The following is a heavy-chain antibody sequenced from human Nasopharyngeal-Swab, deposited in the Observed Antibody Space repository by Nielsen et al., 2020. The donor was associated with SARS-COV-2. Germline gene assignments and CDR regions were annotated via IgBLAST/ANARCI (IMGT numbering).Heavy chain of an antibody. V-gene: IGHV1-18*01. J-gene: IGHJ6*02. Sequence: ASVKVSCKASGYTFTSYGISWVRQAPGQGLEWRGWISAYNGNTNYAQKLQGRVTMTTDTSTSTAYMELRSLRSDDTAVYYCARGIVVVPAAMGGFHYYYYGMDVWGQGTTVTVSS. CDR3: ARGIVVVPAAMGGFHYYYYGMDV. CDR1: GYTFTSYG. CDR2: ISAYNGNT. D-gene: IGHD2-2*01.